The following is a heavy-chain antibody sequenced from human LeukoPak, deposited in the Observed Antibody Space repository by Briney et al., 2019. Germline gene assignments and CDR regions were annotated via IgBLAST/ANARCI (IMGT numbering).Heavy chain of an antibody. Sequence: SETLSLTCTVSGGSISSSSYYWSWIRQPPGKGLEWIGSIYYSGSTYYNPSLKSRVTISVDTSKNQFSLKLSSVTAADTAVYYCARSGSYDYWGQGTLVTVSS. CDR2: IYYSGST. J-gene: IGHJ4*02. V-gene: IGHV4-39*01. D-gene: IGHD1-26*01. CDR3: ARSGSYDY. CDR1: GGSISSSSYY.